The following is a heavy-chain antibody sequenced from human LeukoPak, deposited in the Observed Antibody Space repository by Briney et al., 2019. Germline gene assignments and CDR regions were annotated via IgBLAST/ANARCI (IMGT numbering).Heavy chain of an antibody. D-gene: IGHD6-13*01. CDR1: GGSISSYY. J-gene: IGHJ4*02. CDR3: ARDVAGFDY. CDR2: IYYSGST. Sequence: PSETLSLTCTVSGGSISSYYWSWIRQPPGRGLEWIGYIYYSGSTNYNPSLKRRVTISVDTSKNQFSLKLSSVTAADTAVYYCARDVAGFDYWGQGTLVSVSS. V-gene: IGHV4-59*01.